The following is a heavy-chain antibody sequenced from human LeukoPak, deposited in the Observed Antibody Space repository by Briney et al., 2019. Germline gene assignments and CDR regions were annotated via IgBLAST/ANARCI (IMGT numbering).Heavy chain of an antibody. V-gene: IGHV3-74*03. CDR2: IYIDGSST. CDR3: GQIAASGTFVS. CDR1: GFTLSTYW. J-gene: IGHJ4*02. D-gene: IGHD6-13*01. Sequence: GGSLRLSCAASGFTLSTYWIHCVRHAPGKGLVWVSRIYIDGSSTTYADSVKGRFTITRDNAEDTVYLQMDSLRAEHSAVYCCGQIAASGTFVSWGQGTLVTASS.